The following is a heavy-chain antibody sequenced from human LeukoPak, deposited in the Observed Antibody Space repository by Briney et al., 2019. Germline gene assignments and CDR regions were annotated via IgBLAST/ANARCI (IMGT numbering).Heavy chain of an antibody. D-gene: IGHD5-24*01. V-gene: IGHV1-46*01. Sequence: GASVKVSCKASGYTFTSYYMHWVRQAPGQGLEWMGIINPSGGSTSYAQKFQGRVTMTRDTSTSTVYMGLSSLRSEDTAVYYCARDPSRRDGYREGWYFDLWGRGTLVTVSS. CDR2: INPSGGST. CDR1: GYTFTSYY. J-gene: IGHJ2*01. CDR3: ARDPSRRDGYREGWYFDL.